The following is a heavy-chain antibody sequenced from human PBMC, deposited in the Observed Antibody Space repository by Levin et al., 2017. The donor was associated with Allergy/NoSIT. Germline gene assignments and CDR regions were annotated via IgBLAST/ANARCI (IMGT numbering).Heavy chain of an antibody. J-gene: IGHJ5*02. CDR1: GGTFSSYA. CDR3: ARGGGPSIAAAGTPFDP. V-gene: IGHV1-69*13. CDR2: IIPIFGTA. Sequence: SVKVSCKASGGTFSSYAISWVRQAPGQGLEWMGGIIPIFGTANYAQKFQGRVTITADESTSTAYMELSSLRSEDTAVYYCARGGGPSIAAAGTPFDPWGQGTLVTVSS. D-gene: IGHD6-13*01.